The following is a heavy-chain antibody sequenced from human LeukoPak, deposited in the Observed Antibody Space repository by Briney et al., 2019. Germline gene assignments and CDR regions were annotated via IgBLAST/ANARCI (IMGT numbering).Heavy chain of an antibody. CDR1: GYTFINYG. V-gene: IGHV1-18*01. D-gene: IGHD3-22*01. CDR2: ISAYNGNT. J-gene: IGHJ4*02. Sequence: ASVKVSCKASGYTFINYGISWVRQARGQGLEWMGWISAYNGNTNYAQKLQGRVTMTTDTSTSTAYMELRSLRSDDTAVYYCARDREHYDSSGYHYFDYWGQGTLVTVSS. CDR3: ARDREHYDSSGYHYFDY.